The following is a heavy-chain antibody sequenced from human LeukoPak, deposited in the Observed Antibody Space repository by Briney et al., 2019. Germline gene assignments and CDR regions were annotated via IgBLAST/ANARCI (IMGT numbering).Heavy chain of an antibody. Sequence: GGSLRLSCAASGFTFRSYSMHWVRQAPGKGLEWVAVISYDGSNTYYADSVKGRFTISRDNSKNTLYLQMNSLRVEDTAVYYCARDLGQYYDTSDNWFDPWGQGTLVTVSS. D-gene: IGHD3-22*01. CDR1: GFTFRSYS. J-gene: IGHJ5*02. CDR2: ISYDGSNT. V-gene: IGHV3-30*04. CDR3: ARDLGQYYDTSDNWFDP.